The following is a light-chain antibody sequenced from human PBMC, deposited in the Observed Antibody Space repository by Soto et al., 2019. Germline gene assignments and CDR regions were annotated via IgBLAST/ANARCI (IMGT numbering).Light chain of an antibody. V-gene: IGKV3-15*01. CDR3: QQYKNWPPLT. CDR1: QSMGAH. Sequence: EIVMTQSPATLSVSPGETATLSCRASQSMGAHLAWHQQKPGQGPRLVIYRVSSRATGIPARFSGSGSGTEFTLTITTLQSEDFAVYYCQQYKNWPPLTFGGGTKVEIK. J-gene: IGKJ4*01. CDR2: RVS.